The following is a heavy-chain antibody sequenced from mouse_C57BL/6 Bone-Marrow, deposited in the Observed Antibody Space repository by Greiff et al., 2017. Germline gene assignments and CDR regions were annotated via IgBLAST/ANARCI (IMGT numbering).Heavy chain of an antibody. CDR1: GFTFSSYA. CDR2: ISDGGSYT. D-gene: IGHD1-1*01. CDR3: ARDPPSYYYGSSWFAY. J-gene: IGHJ3*01. Sequence: EVMLVESGGGLVKPGGSLKLSCAASGFTFSSYAMSWVRQTPEKRLAWVATISDGGSYTYYPDNVKGRFTISRDNAKNNLYLQMSHLKSEDTAMYYCARDPPSYYYGSSWFAYWGQGTLVTVSA. V-gene: IGHV5-4*01.